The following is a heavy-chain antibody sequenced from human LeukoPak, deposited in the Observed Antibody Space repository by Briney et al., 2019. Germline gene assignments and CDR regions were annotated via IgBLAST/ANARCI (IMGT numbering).Heavy chain of an antibody. Sequence: PSETLSLTCTVSGGSISSGDYYWSWIRQPPGKGLEWIGYIYYSGSTYYNPFLKSRVTLSVDTSKNQFSLKLSSVTAADTAVYYCARDARRPWGDSQYYYYGMDVWGQGTTVTVSS. D-gene: IGHD2-21*02. CDR2: IYYSGST. CDR3: ARDARRPWGDSQYYYYGMDV. V-gene: IGHV4-30-4*01. J-gene: IGHJ6*02. CDR1: GGSISSGDYY.